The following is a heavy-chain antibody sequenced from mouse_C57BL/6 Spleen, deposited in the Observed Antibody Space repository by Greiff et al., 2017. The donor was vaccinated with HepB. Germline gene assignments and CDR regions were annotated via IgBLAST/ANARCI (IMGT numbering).Heavy chain of an antibody. CDR1: GYTFTSYT. CDR2: INPSSGYT. D-gene: IGHD2-3*01. V-gene: IGHV1-4*01. J-gene: IGHJ3*01. CDR3: ARNDGYYDVFAY. Sequence: VQLQQSGAELARPGASVKMSCKASGYTFTSYTMHWVKQRPGQGLEWIGYINPSSGYTKYNQKFKDKATLTADKSSSTAYMQLSSLTSEDSAVYYCARNDGYYDVFAYWGQGNLVTDSA.